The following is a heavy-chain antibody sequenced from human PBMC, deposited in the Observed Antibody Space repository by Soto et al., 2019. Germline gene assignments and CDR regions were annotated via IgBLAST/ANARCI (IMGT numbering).Heavy chain of an antibody. J-gene: IGHJ5*02. D-gene: IGHD3-3*01. CDR2: INHTGGT. CDR3: ATRITVFGLLIPPFDP. V-gene: IGHV4-34*01. Sequence: SETLSLTCAVYGGSVNGYYWNWIRQPPGRGLEWIGEINHTGGTHYNPSLKSRVTMSVDTSKNQFSLRLSSVTAADTAIYYCATRITVFGLLIPPFDPWVREPWSPSPQ. CDR1: GGSVNGYY.